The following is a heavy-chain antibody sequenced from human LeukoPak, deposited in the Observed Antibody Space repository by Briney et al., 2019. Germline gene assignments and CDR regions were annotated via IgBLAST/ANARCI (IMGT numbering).Heavy chain of an antibody. CDR1: GYTFTTYA. V-gene: IGHV1-8*01. CDR2: MNPNSGNT. J-gene: IGHJ4*02. D-gene: IGHD5-24*01. Sequence: GASVKVSCEASGYTFTTYAINWVRQAPGQGLEWMGWMNPNSGNTDYAQKFQGRVTITRNNSISSAYMQMSSLRPEDTAVYYCARGGWLQPTDYWGQGTLVTASS. CDR3: ARGGWLQPTDY.